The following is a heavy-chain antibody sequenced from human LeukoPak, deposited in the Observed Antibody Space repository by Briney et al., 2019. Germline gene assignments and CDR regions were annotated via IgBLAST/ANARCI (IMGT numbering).Heavy chain of an antibody. CDR1: GFTFSSYA. CDR3: AKDRYTSGTRGYSYGVFDY. D-gene: IGHD5-18*01. CDR2: ISGSGGST. Sequence: PGGSLRLSWAASGFTFSSYAMSWVRQAPGKGLEWVSAISGSGGSTYYADFVKGRFTLSRDNSQNTLYLQMNSLRAEGTAVYYCAKDRYTSGTRGYSYGVFDYWGQGNLVTVSS. V-gene: IGHV3-23*01. J-gene: IGHJ4*02.